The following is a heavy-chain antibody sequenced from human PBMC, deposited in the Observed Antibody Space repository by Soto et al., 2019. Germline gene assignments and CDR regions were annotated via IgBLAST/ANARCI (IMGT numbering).Heavy chain of an antibody. CDR1: GFTFSSFG. CDR3: AKGTHRRQMLSWFDS. CDR2: IAYDGSDK. J-gene: IGHJ5*01. Sequence: QVQLVESGGGVVQPGRSLRLSCTASGFTFSSFGIHWVRQAPGKGLEWVTIIAYDGSDKYYAASVKGRFTISRDNSKNTVYLEMNSLRGDDTAVYYCAKGTHRRQMLSWFDSWGQGTRVTVSS. D-gene: IGHD2-8*01. V-gene: IGHV3-30*18.